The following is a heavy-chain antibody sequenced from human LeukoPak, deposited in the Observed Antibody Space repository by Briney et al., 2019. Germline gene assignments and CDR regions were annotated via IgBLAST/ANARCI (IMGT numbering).Heavy chain of an antibody. J-gene: IGHJ4*02. D-gene: IGHD5-18*01. V-gene: IGHV3-23*01. CDR2: ISGSGGST. CDR1: GFTFSSYA. Sequence: GGSLRLSCAASGFTFSSYAMSWVRQAPGKGLEWVSAISGSGGSTYYADSVEGRFTISRNNSKNTMYLQMNSLRAGDTAVYYCAKDRLRGYSYGYEWDYWGQGTLVTVSS. CDR3: AKDRLRGYSYGYEWDY.